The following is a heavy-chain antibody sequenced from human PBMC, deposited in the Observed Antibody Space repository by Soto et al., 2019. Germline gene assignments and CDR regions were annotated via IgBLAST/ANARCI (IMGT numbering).Heavy chain of an antibody. Sequence: SETLSLTCTVSGGSISSGGYYWSWIRQHPGKGLEWIGYIYYSGSTYYNPSLKSRVTISVDTSKNQFSLKLSSVTAADTAVYYCASGGYGSGSYYYYYYGMDVWGQGTTVTVSS. D-gene: IGHD3-10*01. J-gene: IGHJ6*02. CDR2: IYYSGST. V-gene: IGHV4-31*03. CDR3: ASGGYGSGSYYYYYYGMDV. CDR1: GGSISSGGYY.